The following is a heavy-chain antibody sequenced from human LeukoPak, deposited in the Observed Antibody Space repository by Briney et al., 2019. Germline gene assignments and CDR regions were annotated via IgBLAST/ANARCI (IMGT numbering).Heavy chain of an antibody. V-gene: IGHV4-61*01. Sequence: SETLSLTCAVSGGSISSSNYYWSWIRQPPGKGLEWIGYIYYSGSTNYNPSLKSRVTISVDTSKNQFSLKLSSVTAADTAVYYCARGPSVIDYWGQGTLVTVSS. CDR3: ARGPSVIDY. CDR2: IYYSGST. D-gene: IGHD5/OR15-5a*01. J-gene: IGHJ4*02. CDR1: GGSISSSNYY.